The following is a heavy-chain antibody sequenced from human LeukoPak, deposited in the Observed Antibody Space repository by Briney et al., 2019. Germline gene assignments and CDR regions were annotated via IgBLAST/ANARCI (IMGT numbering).Heavy chain of an antibody. D-gene: IGHD6-19*01. CDR3: ASTPSGSSAWYYFDK. V-gene: IGHV4-39*01. J-gene: IGHJ4*02. CDR2: IYYSGNT. CDR1: GGSISSSSDY. Sequence: KPSETLSLTCTVSGGSISSSSDYWGWIRQPPGKGLEWIGSIYYSGNTYCNPSLKSRVTISVDTSKKQFSLKLSSVTAADTAVYYCASTPSGSSAWYYFDKWGQGTLVTVSS.